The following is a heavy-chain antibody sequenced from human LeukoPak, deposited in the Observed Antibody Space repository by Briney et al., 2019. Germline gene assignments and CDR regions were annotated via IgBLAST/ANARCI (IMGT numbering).Heavy chain of an antibody. J-gene: IGHJ5*02. V-gene: IGHV1-24*01. Sequence: ASVKVSCKVSGYTLTELSMHWVRQAPGKGLEWMGGFDPEDGETIYAQKFQGRVTITADESTSTAYMELSSLRSEDTAVYYCARAEYYGSGSLDPWGQGTLVTVSS. CDR2: FDPEDGET. CDR3: ARAEYYGSGSLDP. CDR1: GYTLTELS. D-gene: IGHD3-10*01.